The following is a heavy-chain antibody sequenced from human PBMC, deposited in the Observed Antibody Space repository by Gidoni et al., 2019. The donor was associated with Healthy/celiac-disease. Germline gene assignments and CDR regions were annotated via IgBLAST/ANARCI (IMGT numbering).Heavy chain of an antibody. CDR1: GFTFSSYA. CDR2: ISGSGGST. CDR3: AKVSIGDYGNYYYYGMDV. D-gene: IGHD4-17*01. Sequence: EVQLLESGGGLVQPGWSLRLSCAASGFTFSSYAMSWVRQAPGKGLVWVSAISGSGGSTYYADSVKGRFTISRDNSKNTLYLQMNSLRAEDTAVYYCAKVSIGDYGNYYYYGMDVWGQGTTVTVSS. V-gene: IGHV3-23*01. J-gene: IGHJ6*02.